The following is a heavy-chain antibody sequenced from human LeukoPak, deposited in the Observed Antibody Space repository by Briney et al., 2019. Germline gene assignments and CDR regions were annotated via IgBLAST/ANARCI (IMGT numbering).Heavy chain of an antibody. J-gene: IGHJ4*02. CDR3: ARVGADCSDGNCY. CDR2: ISTYNGNT. Sequence: ASVKVSCKASGYTFSNFGISWVRQAPGQGLEWMGWISTYNGNTNYAQNLQGRVTMTTDTSTSTTYMELRSLTSDDTAVYYCARVGADCSDGNCYWGQGTLVTVSS. D-gene: IGHD2-15*01. V-gene: IGHV1-18*01. CDR1: GYTFSNFG.